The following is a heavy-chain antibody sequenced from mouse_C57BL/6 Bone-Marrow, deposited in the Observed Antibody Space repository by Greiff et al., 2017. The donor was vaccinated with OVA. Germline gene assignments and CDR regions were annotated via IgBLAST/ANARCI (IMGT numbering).Heavy chain of an antibody. V-gene: IGHV1-80*01. J-gene: IGHJ3*01. D-gene: IGHD2-4*01. Sequence: VKLQESGAELVKPGASVKISCKASGYAFSSYWMNWVKQRPGKGLEWIGQIYPGDGDTNYNGKFKGKATLTADKSSSTAYMQLSSLTSEDSAVYFCARSDDSSAWFAYWGQGTLVTVSA. CDR3: ARSDDSSAWFAY. CDR1: GYAFSSYW. CDR2: IYPGDGDT.